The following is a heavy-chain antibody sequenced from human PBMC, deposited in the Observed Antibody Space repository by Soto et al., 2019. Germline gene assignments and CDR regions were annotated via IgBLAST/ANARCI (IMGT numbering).Heavy chain of an antibody. J-gene: IGHJ6*02. CDR2: MDPNSGST. V-gene: IGHV1-8*01. CDR1: GYTFTSYD. D-gene: IGHD3-3*01. CDR3: ARERKFDFWRKGLDV. Sequence: ASVKVSCKASGYTFTSYDINWVRQAPGQGLEWLGWMDPNSGSTGYAQNFQGRVTMTRNISINTAHMELSSLRSEDTAVYYCARERKFDFWRKGLDVWGQGTTVTVSS.